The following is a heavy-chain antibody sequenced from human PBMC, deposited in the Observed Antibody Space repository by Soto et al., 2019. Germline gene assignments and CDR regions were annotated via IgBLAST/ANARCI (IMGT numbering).Heavy chain of an antibody. D-gene: IGHD4-17*01. V-gene: IGHV3-49*04. CDR1: GFTFGDYA. CDR3: TREGSYGGFFDY. CDR2: IRSNAYGGTT. Sequence: PGGSLRLSCTASGFTFGDYAMSWVRQAPGKGLEWVGFIRSNAYGGTTEYAASVKGRFTIPRDDSKSIAYLQMNSLKTEDTAVYYCTREGSYGGFFDYWGQGTLVTVSS. J-gene: IGHJ4*02.